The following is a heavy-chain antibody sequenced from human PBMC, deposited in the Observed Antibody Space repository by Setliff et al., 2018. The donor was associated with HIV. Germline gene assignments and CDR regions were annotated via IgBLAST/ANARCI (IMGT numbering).Heavy chain of an antibody. J-gene: IGHJ4*02. D-gene: IGHD7-27*01. CDR1: GFTFGDYA. V-gene: IGHV3-49*04. CDR3: TRSNWGSTPDFDY. Sequence: GGSLRLSCAASGFTFGDYAMSWVRQAPGKGLEWVGFIRTNARGGATEYAASVKGRFTISRDDSKSIAYLQMNSLKTEDTAVYYCTRSNWGSTPDFDYWGQGTMVTVSS. CDR2: IRTNARGGAT.